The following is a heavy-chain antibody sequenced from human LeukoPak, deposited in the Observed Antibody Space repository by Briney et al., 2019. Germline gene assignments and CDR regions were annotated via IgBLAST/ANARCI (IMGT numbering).Heavy chain of an antibody. V-gene: IGHV3-21*01. D-gene: IGHD3-3*01. CDR2: ISSSSSYI. CDR1: GFTFSSYS. J-gene: IGHJ4*02. Sequence: GGSLRLSCAASGFTFSSYSMNWVRQAPGKGLEWVSAISSSSSYIYYADSVKGRFTISRDNAKNSLYLQMNSLRAEDTAVYYCASVPIFGVVIIDDYWGQGTLVTVSS. CDR3: ASVPIFGVVIIDDY.